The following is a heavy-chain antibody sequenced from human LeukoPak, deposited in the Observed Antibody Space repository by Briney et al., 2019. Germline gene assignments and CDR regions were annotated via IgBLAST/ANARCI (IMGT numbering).Heavy chain of an antibody. V-gene: IGHV1-18*01. CDR1: GYTFTSYG. J-gene: IGHJ4*02. D-gene: IGHD3-22*01. Sequence: GASVKVSCKASGYTFTSYGISWVRQAPGQGLERRGWISAYNGNTNYAQKLQGRVTMTTDTSTSTAYMELRSLRSDDTAVYYCARARTMSQLYYFDYWGQGTLVTVSS. CDR3: ARARTMSQLYYFDY. CDR2: ISAYNGNT.